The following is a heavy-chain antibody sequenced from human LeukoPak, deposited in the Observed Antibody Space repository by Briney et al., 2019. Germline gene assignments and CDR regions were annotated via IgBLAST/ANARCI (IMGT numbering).Heavy chain of an antibody. Sequence: PGGSLRLSCSASGFTFTTYGMNWVRQAPGKGLEWVSGIGGSGIRTYYADSVKGRFTISRDNSRITLYLQMNSLRHEDTAVYYCARDWLHKAFDIWGQGTMVTVSS. CDR2: IGGSGIRT. CDR3: ARDWLHKAFDI. D-gene: IGHD5-24*01. CDR1: GFTFTTYG. J-gene: IGHJ3*02. V-gene: IGHV3-23*01.